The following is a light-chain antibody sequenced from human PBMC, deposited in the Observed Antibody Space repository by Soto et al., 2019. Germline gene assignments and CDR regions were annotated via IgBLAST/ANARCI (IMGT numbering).Light chain of an antibody. J-gene: IGLJ2*01. CDR2: DVS. V-gene: IGLV2-14*01. CDR1: SSDVGGYNY. Sequence: QSALTQPASVSGSPGQSITISCTGTSSDVGGYNYVSWYQQHPDKAPKLMIYDVSNRPSGVSNRFSGSKSGNTASLTISGLQAEDEAYYYCSSYTTGSTRGDVVFRGGTKLPLL. CDR3: SSYTTGSTRGDVV.